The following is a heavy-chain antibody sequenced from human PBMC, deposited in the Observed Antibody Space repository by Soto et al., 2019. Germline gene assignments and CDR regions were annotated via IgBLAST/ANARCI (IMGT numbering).Heavy chain of an antibody. J-gene: IGHJ4*02. CDR1: GYTFTGYY. CDR2: INANSGGT. Sequence: ASVKVSCKASGYTFTGYYMNWVRQAPGQGLEWMGWINANSGGTNYAQKFQGRVTMTRDTSTSTVYMELSSLRSEDTAVYYCARQRGYSYGPTFDYWGQGTLVTVSS. CDR3: ARQRGYSYGPTFDY. V-gene: IGHV1-2*02. D-gene: IGHD5-18*01.